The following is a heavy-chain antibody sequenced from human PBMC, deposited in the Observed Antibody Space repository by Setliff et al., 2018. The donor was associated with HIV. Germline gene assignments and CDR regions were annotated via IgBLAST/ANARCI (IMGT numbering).Heavy chain of an antibody. CDR1: GGFISSGGYY. V-gene: IGHV4-61*09. D-gene: IGHD3-22*01. CDR3: AKDRVSQDSSGFYFDS. CDR2: VYTRGTA. Sequence: SETLSLTCTVSGGFISSGGYYWSWIRQPAGKGLEWIGHVYTRGTANYNPPLKSRVTISVDTSKNQFSLKLTSVTAADTAVYYCAKDRVSQDSSGFYFDSWGQGNLVTVS. J-gene: IGHJ4*02.